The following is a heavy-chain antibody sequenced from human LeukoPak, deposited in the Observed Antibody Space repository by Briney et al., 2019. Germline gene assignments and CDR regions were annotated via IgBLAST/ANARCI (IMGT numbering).Heavy chain of an antibody. CDR2: ISYDGSNK. CDR1: GFTFSSYA. J-gene: IGHJ4*02. D-gene: IGHD3-3*01. V-gene: IGHV3-30-3*01. Sequence: GGSLRLSCAASGFTFSSYAMHWVRQAPGKGLEWVAVISYDGSNKYYADSVKGRFTISRDNSKNTLYLQMNSLRAEDTAVHYCASLGFLEWVRPPDYWGQGTLVTVSS. CDR3: ASLGFLEWVRPPDY.